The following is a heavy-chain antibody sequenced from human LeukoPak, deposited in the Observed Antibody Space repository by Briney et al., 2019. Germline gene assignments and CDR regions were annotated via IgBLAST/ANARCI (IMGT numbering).Heavy chain of an antibody. CDR1: GFTFSDYY. CDR2: ISSSGSTI. J-gene: IGHJ2*01. Sequence: GGSLRLSCAASGFTFSDYYMSWIRQAPGKGLEWVSYISSSGSTIYYADSVKGRFSISRNNAKNSLYLQMNSLRAEDTAVYYCARDESYYYDSSGYMWGEGLFDLWGRGTLVTVSS. D-gene: IGHD3-22*01. V-gene: IGHV3-11*01. CDR3: ARDESYYYDSSGYMWGEGLFDL.